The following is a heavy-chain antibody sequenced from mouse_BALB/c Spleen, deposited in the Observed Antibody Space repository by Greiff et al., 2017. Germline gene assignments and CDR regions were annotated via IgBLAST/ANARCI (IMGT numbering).Heavy chain of an antibody. Sequence: EVQLQESGGGLVQPGGSRKLSCAASGFTFSSFGMHWVRQAPEKGLEWVAYISSGSSTIYYADTVKGRFTISRDNPKNTLFLQMTSLRSEDTAMYYCASGDYYGNCCDVDYWGKGTSVTVPS. D-gene: IGHD2-1*01. J-gene: IGHJ4*01. CDR2: ISSGSSTI. CDR1: GFTFSSFG. V-gene: IGHV5-17*02. CDR3: ASGDYYGNCCDVDY.